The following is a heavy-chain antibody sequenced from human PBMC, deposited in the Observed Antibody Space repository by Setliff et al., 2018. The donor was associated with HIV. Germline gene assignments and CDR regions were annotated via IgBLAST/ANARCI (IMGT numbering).Heavy chain of an antibody. Sequence: GGSLRLSCTGSGFIFGDYATSWVRQAPGKGLERVGIIRSKAYGGTTEYAAPVKGRFTISRDDSKSIAFLQMNSLKTEDTAVYYCTRGQDVVVLSPTGSDAFDIWGRGTMVTVSS. CDR1: GFIFGDYA. V-gene: IGHV3-49*04. CDR2: IRSKAYGGTT. J-gene: IGHJ3*02. CDR3: TRGQDVVVLSPTGSDAFDI. D-gene: IGHD2-15*01.